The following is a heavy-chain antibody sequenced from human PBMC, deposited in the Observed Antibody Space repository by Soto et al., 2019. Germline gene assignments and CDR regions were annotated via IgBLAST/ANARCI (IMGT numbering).Heavy chain of an antibody. J-gene: IGHJ6*02. CDR1: GFTFSSYS. D-gene: IGHD2-15*01. Sequence: EVQLVESGGGLVKPGGSLRLSCAASGFTFSSYSMNWVRQAPGKGLAWVSSISCSRSYIYFADSVKGRFTISRENAKNPLYLQMNSLRAEDTAVYYCARVVDYRDPYYCYGMDVWGQGTTVTVSS. CDR2: ISCSRSYI. V-gene: IGHV3-21*01. CDR3: ARVVDYRDPYYCYGMDV.